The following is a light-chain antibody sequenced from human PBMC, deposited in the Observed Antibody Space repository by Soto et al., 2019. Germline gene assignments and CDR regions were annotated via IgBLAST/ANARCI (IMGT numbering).Light chain of an antibody. CDR3: QHYNNWWT. V-gene: IGKV3-15*01. J-gene: IGKJ1*01. CDR2: GAS. CDR1: QSVSRN. Sequence: EIVMTQSPATLSVSPGERATLFCRASQSVSRNLAWYQQNPGQAPRLLIYGASTRATDTPARFSGGGSGTEFTLTISSLQYEDFAVYYCQHYNNWWTFGQGTKVEIK.